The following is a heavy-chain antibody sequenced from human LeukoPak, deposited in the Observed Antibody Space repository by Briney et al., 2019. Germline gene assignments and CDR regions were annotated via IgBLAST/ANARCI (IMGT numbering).Heavy chain of an antibody. CDR1: GYTFTSYD. CDR3: ARGYSSPVPNFDY. CDR2: INPNNGGT. J-gene: IGHJ4*02. Sequence: EASVKVSCKASGYTFTSYDINWVRQATGQGLEWMGWINPNNGGTSYAQKFQGRVTMTRDTSITTAYMELPSLTSDDTAVYYCARGYSSPVPNFDYWGQGTLVTVSS. V-gene: IGHV1-2*02. D-gene: IGHD6-13*01.